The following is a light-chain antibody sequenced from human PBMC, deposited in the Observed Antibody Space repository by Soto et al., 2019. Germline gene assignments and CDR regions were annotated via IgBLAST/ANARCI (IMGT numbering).Light chain of an antibody. CDR2: DVS. J-gene: IGLJ1*01. CDR1: SSDVGDYNY. V-gene: IGLV2-14*01. CDR3: SSYISSGTYV. Sequence: QSALTQPASVSGSPGQSITISCTGTSSDVGDYNYVSWYQQHPDKAPKVIIYDVSNRPSGVCNRFSGSKSGNTSSLNISGLQAEDEADYYCSSYISSGTYVFGTGTKLTVL.